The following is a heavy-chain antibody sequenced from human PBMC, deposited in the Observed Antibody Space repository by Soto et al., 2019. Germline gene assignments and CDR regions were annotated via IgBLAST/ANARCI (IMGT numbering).Heavy chain of an antibody. D-gene: IGHD3-22*01. CDR3: VSPQPDSSNAFD. J-gene: IGHJ5*02. CDR2: ISGSGGST. V-gene: IGHV3-23*01. Sequence: GGSLRLSCSASGFTFSSYAMSWVRQAPGKGLEWVSAISGSGGSTYYADSVKGRFTISRDNYKTTVHLEMNDLRLDDTATYYCVSPQPDSSNAFD. CDR1: GFTFSSYA.